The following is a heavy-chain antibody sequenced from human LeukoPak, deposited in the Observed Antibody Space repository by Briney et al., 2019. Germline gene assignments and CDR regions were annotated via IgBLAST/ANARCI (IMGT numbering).Heavy chain of an antibody. D-gene: IGHD3-10*01. CDR2: IYYSGST. CDR1: GGSISSYY. Sequence: SETLSLTCTVSGGSISSYYWSWIRQPPGKGLEWIGYIYYSGSTNYNPSLKSRVTVSVDTSKNQFSLKLSSVTAADTAVYYCARTGIGEPFDYWGQGTLVTVSS. J-gene: IGHJ4*02. CDR3: ARTGIGEPFDY. V-gene: IGHV4-59*01.